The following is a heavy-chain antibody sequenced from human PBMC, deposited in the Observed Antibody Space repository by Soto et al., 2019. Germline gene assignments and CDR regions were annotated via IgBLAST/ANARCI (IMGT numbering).Heavy chain of an antibody. J-gene: IGHJ6*02. CDR3: ARAPPFPLWPSDYYYGMDV. V-gene: IGHV3-13*01. CDR1: GFTFSSYD. Sequence: GGSLRLSCAASGFTFSSYDMHWVRQATGKGLEWVSAIGTAGDTYYPGSVKGRFTISRENAKNSLYLQMNSLRAGDTAVYYCARAPPFPLWPSDYYYGMDVWGQGTTVTVSS. CDR2: IGTAGDT. D-gene: IGHD2-21*01.